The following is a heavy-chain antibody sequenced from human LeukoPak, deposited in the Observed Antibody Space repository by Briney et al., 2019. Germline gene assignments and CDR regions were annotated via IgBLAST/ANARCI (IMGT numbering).Heavy chain of an antibody. J-gene: IGHJ3*02. V-gene: IGHV3-33*01. D-gene: IGHD3-10*01. Sequence: GGSLRLSCEASGLTLSSYGMHGVRQAPGKGLEWVAVIWDDGSEKYYADSVKGRFSISRDNSENTLSLQVNSLRAEDTAVYYCARDGNFGYDAFDIWGQGTMVTVSS. CDR3: ARDGNFGYDAFDI. CDR2: IWDDGSEK. CDR1: GLTLSSYG.